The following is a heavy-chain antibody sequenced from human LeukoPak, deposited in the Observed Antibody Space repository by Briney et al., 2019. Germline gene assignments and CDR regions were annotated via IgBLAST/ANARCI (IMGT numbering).Heavy chain of an antibody. CDR1: GFTFSSYE. CDR3: ARVWSYSPDY. D-gene: IGHD3-3*01. J-gene: IGHJ4*02. V-gene: IGHV3-48*03. CDR2: ISSSGSTI. Sequence: GGSQRLSCAASGFTFSSYEMNWVRQAPGKGLEWVSYISSSGSTIYYADSVKGRFTISRDNAKNSLYLQMNSLRAEDTAVYYCARVWSYSPDYWGQGTLVTVSS.